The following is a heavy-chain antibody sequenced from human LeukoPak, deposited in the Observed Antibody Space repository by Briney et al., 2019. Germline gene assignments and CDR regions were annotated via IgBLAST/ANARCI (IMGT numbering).Heavy chain of an antibody. CDR2: IIPILGIA. D-gene: IGHD3-22*01. CDR3: ARKLYYYDSGGSAGYAGWFDP. J-gene: IGHJ5*02. CDR1: GGTFSSYA. Sequence: SVKVSCKASGGTFSSYAISWVRQAPGQGLEWMGRIIPILGIANYAQKFQGRVTITADKSTSTAYMELSSLRSEDTAVYYCARKLYYYDSGGSAGYAGWFDPWGQGTLVTVSS. V-gene: IGHV1-69*04.